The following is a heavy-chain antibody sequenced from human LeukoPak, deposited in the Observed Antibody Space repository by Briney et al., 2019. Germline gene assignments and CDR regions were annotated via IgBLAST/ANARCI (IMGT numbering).Heavy chain of an antibody. D-gene: IGHD4-17*01. Sequence: PSETLSLTCTASGGSISSYYWSWIRQPAGKGLEWIGRIYTSGSTNYNPSLKSRVTMSVDTSKNQFSLKLSSVTAADTAVYYCARDRVYGDYAGYFDYWGQGTLVTVSS. CDR3: ARDRVYGDYAGYFDY. J-gene: IGHJ4*02. CDR1: GGSISSYY. V-gene: IGHV4-4*07. CDR2: IYTSGST.